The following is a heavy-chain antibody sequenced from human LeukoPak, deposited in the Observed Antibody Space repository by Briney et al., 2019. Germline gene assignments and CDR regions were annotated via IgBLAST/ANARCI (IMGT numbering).Heavy chain of an antibody. CDR1: GFTFSSYA. CDR2: ISYDGSNK. CDR3: ARGPRPFDY. V-gene: IGHV3-30-3*01. Sequence: GGSLRLSCAASGFTFSSYAMHWVRQAPGKGLEWVAVISYDGSNKYYADSVKGRFTISRDNSKNTLYLQMNSLRAEDTAVYYCARGPRPFDYWGQGTLVTVSS. J-gene: IGHJ4*02.